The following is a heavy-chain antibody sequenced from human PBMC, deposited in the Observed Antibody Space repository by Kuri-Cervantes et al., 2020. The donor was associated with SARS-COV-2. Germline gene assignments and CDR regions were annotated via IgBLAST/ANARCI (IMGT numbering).Heavy chain of an antibody. V-gene: IGHV3-23*01. CDR3: ARAPRLRWRAEYYYYYYGMDV. Sequence: GGSLRLSCAASGFTFNNYALSWVRQAPGKGLEWVSGISGSGSSTHYADSVKGRFIISRDNSKNTLYLQMNSLRAEDTAVYYCARAPRLRWRAEYYYYYYGMDVWGQGTTVTVSS. CDR1: GFTFNNYA. J-gene: IGHJ6*02. D-gene: IGHD2-15*01. CDR2: ISGSGSST.